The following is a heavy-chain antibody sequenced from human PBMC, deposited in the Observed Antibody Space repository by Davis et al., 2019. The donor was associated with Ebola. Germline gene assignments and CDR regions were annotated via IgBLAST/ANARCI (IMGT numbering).Heavy chain of an antibody. J-gene: IGHJ4*02. V-gene: IGHV3-23*01. CDR2: ISGSGGST. CDR1: GFTFSSYA. D-gene: IGHD2-2*02. CDR3: AREGGRYCSSTSCYTLTEGGY. Sequence: PGGSLRLSCAASGFTFSSYAMSWVRQAPGKGLEWVSAISGSGGSTYYAESVKGRFTISKDNSKNTLYLQMNSLRAEDTAVYYCAREGGRYCSSTSCYTLTEGGYWGQGTLVTVSS.